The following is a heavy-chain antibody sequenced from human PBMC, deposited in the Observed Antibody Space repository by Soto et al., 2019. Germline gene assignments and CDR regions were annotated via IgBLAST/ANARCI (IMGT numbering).Heavy chain of an antibody. J-gene: IGHJ3*02. V-gene: IGHV4-30-2*01. Sequence: SETLSLTCAVSGGSISSGGYSWSWIRQPPGKGLEWIGYIYHSGSTYYNPSLKSRVTISVDRSKNQFSLKLSSVTAADTAVYYCAREGKYCGGDCYPAFDIWGQGTMVTVSS. CDR3: AREGKYCGGDCYPAFDI. CDR1: GGSISSGGYS. D-gene: IGHD2-21*02. CDR2: IYHSGST.